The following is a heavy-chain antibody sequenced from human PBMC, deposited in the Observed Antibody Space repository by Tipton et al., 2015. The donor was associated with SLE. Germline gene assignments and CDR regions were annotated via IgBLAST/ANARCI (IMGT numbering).Heavy chain of an antibody. D-gene: IGHD4-23*01. V-gene: IGHV4-59*11. CDR3: GGESARDGGGGGQGYFDL. CDR2: MHDSGRN. Sequence: TLSLTCTVSYGSISDHSWTWIRQPPGKGLEWLGYMHDSGRNNYNPSLKSRVTLSVDTAKNQFSLKLRTVAAADTAVYYCGGESARDGGGGGQGYFDLWGRGTLVTVSS. CDR1: YGSISDHS. J-gene: IGHJ2*01.